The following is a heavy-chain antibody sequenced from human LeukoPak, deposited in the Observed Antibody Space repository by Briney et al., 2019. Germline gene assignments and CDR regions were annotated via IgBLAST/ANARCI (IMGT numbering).Heavy chain of an antibody. D-gene: IGHD4-11*01. V-gene: IGHV1-69*13. Sequence: ASVTVSCKASGGTFSSYAISWVRQAPGQGLEWMGGIIPIFGTANYAQKFQGRVTITADESTSTAYMELSSLRSEDTAVYYCARWLQYPTYYFDYWGQGTLVTVSS. CDR3: ARWLQYPTYYFDY. CDR1: GGTFSSYA. CDR2: IIPIFGTA. J-gene: IGHJ4*02.